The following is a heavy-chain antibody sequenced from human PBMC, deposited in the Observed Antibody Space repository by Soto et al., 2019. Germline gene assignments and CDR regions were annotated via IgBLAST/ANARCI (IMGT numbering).Heavy chain of an antibody. D-gene: IGHD2-15*01. Sequence: SVKVSCKASGGTFSSYAISWVRQAPGQGLEWMGGIIPIFGTANYAQKFQGRVTITADESTSTAYMELSSLRSEDTAVYYCARINCSGGSGYSHGMDVWGQGTTVTVSS. V-gene: IGHV1-69*13. CDR2: IIPIFGTA. CDR3: ARINCSGGSGYSHGMDV. CDR1: GGTFSSYA. J-gene: IGHJ6*02.